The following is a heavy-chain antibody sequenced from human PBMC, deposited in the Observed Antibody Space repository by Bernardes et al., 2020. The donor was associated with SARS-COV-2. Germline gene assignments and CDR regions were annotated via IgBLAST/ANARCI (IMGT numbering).Heavy chain of an antibody. D-gene: IGHD6-13*01. V-gene: IGHV3-48*01. CDR3: ARESLAAAGTDFDY. J-gene: IGHJ4*02. Sequence: GSLRLSCAASGFTFSSYSMDWVRQAPGTGLEWVSYISSSSSTIYYADSVKGRFTISRDNAKNSLYLQMNSLRAEDTAVYYCARESLAAAGTDFDYWGQGTLVTVSS. CDR1: GFTFSSYS. CDR2: ISSSSSTI.